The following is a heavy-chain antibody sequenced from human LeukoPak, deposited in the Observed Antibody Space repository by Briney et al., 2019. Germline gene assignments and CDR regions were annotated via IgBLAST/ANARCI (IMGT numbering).Heavy chain of an antibody. V-gene: IGHV3-53*01. Sequence: GGSLRLSCAASVFSVSNNYMSWVRQPAGKGLEWLSVIYSGGNTFYADSVKGRFTVSRDNSKNTLYLQMNSLRADDTAVYYCTKLKGWYGEGYCDHWGQGTLFTVSS. J-gene: IGHJ4*02. CDR1: VFSVSNNY. CDR3: TKLKGWYGEGYCDH. CDR2: IYSGGNT. D-gene: IGHD3-10*01.